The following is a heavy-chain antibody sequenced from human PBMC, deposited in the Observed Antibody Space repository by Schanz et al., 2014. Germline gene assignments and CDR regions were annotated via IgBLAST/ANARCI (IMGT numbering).Heavy chain of an antibody. CDR3: ARGGYSSGWYDRDIAHFGY. J-gene: IGHJ4*02. Sequence: QVQLVQSWAEVKEPGASVKVSCEASRYTFNTYGLNWVRQAPGQGLEWMGWISAYTNNTNYAQKFQGRVTMTTDTSTSTAYMELRSLRSDDTAVYYCARGGYSSGWYDRDIAHFGYWGQGTLVTVSS. D-gene: IGHD6-19*01. CDR1: RYTFNTYG. CDR2: ISAYTNNT. V-gene: IGHV1-18*01.